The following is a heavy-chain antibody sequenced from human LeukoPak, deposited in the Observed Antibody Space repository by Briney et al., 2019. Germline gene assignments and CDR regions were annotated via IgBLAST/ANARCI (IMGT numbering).Heavy chain of an antibody. CDR3: ARELNGYGYYFFDY. CDR2: ISSSTNTI. Sequence: TGGSLRLSCEVSGFPLTLYNMNWVRQAPGKGLEWLSYISSSTNTIYYADSVKGRFTISRDNAKNSLYLQMNGLGAEDTAVYYCARELNGYGYYFFDYWGPGTLVTVSS. D-gene: IGHD3-16*01. J-gene: IGHJ4*02. CDR1: GFPLTLYN. V-gene: IGHV3-48*04.